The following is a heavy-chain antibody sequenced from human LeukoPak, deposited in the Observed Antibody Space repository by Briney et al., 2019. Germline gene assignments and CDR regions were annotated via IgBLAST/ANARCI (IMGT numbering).Heavy chain of an antibody. V-gene: IGHV4-59*01. CDR2: IYYSGST. D-gene: IGHD6-19*01. CDR1: GGSISSYY. CDR3: ARDQYSSGWYFHF. Sequence: SETLSLTCTVSGGSISSYYWSWIRQPPGKGLEWIGYIYYSGSTNYNPSLKSRVTISVDTSKNQFSLKLSSVTAADTAVYYCARDQYSSGWYFHFGGQGTLVTVSS. J-gene: IGHJ4*02.